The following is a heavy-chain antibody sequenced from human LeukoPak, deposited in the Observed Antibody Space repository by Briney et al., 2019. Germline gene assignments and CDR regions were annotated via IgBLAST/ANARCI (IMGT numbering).Heavy chain of an antibody. CDR3: ARRSGGTCDY. CDR2: TGASVSNT. V-gene: IGHV3-23*01. D-gene: IGHD1-1*01. J-gene: IGHJ4*02. CDR1: GVSFSNYA. Sequence: GGSLRLSCAASGVSFSNYAMDWVRQAPGKGLEWVSTTGASVSNTNYADSVKGRFTISRDNSKNTLSLQMNSLKVEDTAVYYCARRSGGTCDYWGQGTLVTVSS.